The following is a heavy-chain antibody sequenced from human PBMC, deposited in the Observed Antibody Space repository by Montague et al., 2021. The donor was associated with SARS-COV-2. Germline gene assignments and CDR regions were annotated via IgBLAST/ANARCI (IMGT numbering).Heavy chain of an antibody. CDR3: ASDSGIEIPDYYYSMDV. Sequence: PLRLSCAASGFTFSSYEMNWVRQAPGKGLEWVSYISSSGSTIYYADSVXGRFTISRDNAKNSLYLQMNSLRAEDTAIYYCASDSGIEIPDYYYSMDVWGQGTTVTVSS. CDR2: ISSSGSTI. CDR1: GFTFSSYE. V-gene: IGHV3-48*03. J-gene: IGHJ6*02. D-gene: IGHD5-24*01.